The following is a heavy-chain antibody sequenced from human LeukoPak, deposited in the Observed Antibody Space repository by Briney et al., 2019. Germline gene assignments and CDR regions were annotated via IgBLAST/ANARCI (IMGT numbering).Heavy chain of an antibody. CDR2: INSDGSTT. CDR3: AKDIFWREMATIFDY. CDR1: GFTFSNYW. Sequence: GGSLRLSCAASGFTFSNYWMHWVRQAPGKGLVWVSRINSDGSTTSYADSVKGRFTISRDNAKNSLYLQMNSLRAEDTALYYCAKDIFWREMATIFDYWGQGNMVTVSS. D-gene: IGHD5-24*01. J-gene: IGHJ4*02. V-gene: IGHV3-74*01.